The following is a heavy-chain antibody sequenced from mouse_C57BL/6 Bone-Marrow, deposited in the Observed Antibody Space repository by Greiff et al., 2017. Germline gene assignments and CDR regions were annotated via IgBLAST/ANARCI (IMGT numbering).Heavy chain of an antibody. J-gene: IGHJ1*03. D-gene: IGHD2-3*01. CDR1: GYTFTSYW. Sequence: QVQLQQPGAELVKPGASVKMSCKASGYTFTSYWLTWVKQRPGQGLEWIGEIYPGSGSTNYNEKFKSKATLTVDTSSSTAYMQRSSLTSEDSAVYYCARGWACWYCEVWGRGTTVTVSS. CDR2: IYPGSGST. CDR3: ARGWACWYCEV. V-gene: IGHV1-55*01.